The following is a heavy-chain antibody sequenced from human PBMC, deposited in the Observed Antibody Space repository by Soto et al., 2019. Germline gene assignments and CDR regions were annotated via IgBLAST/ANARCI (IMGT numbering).Heavy chain of an antibody. V-gene: IGHV1-69*01. CDR1: GGTFSSYA. CDR3: ARVPFCTNGVCYFDY. J-gene: IGHJ4*02. D-gene: IGHD2-8*01. CDR2: IIPIFGTA. Sequence: QVQLVQSEAEVKKPGSSVKVSCKASGGTFSSYAISWVRQAPGQGLEWMGGIIPIFGTANYAQKFQGRVTITADESTSTAYMELSSLRSEDTAVYYCARVPFCTNGVCYFDYWGQGTLVTVSS.